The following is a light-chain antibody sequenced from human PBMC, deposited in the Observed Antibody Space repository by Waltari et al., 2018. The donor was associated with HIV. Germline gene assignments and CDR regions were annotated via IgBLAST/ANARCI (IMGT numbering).Light chain of an antibody. V-gene: IGKV2-28*01. CDR2: LGS. CDR3: MQARQSTFT. Sequence: DVVMTQSPISLSVSPGESASISCRSSQSLLHSNGDNYLDWYFQKPGQSPQLFIYLGSIRAPGVPDRFSSAGSGTDFTLRISRVEPEDVGVYYCMQARQSTFTFGPGTKIEI. J-gene: IGKJ3*01. CDR1: QSLLHSNGDNY.